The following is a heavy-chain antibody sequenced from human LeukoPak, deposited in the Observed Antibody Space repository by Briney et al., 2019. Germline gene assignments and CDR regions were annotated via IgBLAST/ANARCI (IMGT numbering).Heavy chain of an antibody. V-gene: IGHV1-8*01. CDR2: MNPNSGNT. D-gene: IGHD5-18*01. CDR1: RYTFTSYD. Sequence: ASVKVSCKAFRYTFTSYDINWVRQATGQGLEWMGWMNPNSGNTGYAQKFQGRVTMTRNTSISTAYMELSSLRSEDTAVYYCARGLSDTAMATYYYYYYMDVWGKGTTVTVSS. J-gene: IGHJ6*03. CDR3: ARGLSDTAMATYYYYYYMDV.